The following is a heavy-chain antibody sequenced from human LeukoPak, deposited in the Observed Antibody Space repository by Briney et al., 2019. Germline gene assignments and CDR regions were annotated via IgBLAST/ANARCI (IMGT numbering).Heavy chain of an antibody. V-gene: IGHV3-23*01. D-gene: IGHD5-12*01. CDR3: AKYSLKTQMRLLGGYAFGY. CDR1: GFTFSSYA. J-gene: IGHJ4*02. Sequence: TGGSLRLSCAAPGFTFSSYAMSWVRQAPGKGLEWVSAISGSGGSTYYADSVKGRFTISRDNSKNTLYLQMNSLRAEDTAVYYCAKYSLKTQMRLLGGYAFGYWGQGTLVTVSS. CDR2: ISGSGGST.